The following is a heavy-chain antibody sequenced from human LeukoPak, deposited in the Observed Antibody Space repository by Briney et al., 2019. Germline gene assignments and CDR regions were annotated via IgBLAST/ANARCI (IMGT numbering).Heavy chain of an antibody. CDR1: GFTFSTSW. V-gene: IGHV3-7*01. CDR2: INPDGRAT. Sequence: GGSLRLSCAASGFTFSTSWMRWVRQAPGKGLEWLANINPDGRATFYVDSVKGRFIISRDNAKNSLFLQMSSLRDEDTALYYCASSHDSAGNDCGHGTVVTVYS. D-gene: IGHD2-15*01. CDR3: ASSHDSAGND. J-gene: IGHJ1*01.